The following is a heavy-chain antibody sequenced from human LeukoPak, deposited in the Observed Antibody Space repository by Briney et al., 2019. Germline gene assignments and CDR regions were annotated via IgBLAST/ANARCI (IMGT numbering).Heavy chain of an antibody. CDR3: AKGGELLPIFDY. D-gene: IGHD1-26*01. CDR1: GFTLTNYW. Sequence: GGSLRLSCAASGFTLTNYWMQWVRQAPGKGLEWVSAISGSGGSTYYADSVKGRFTISRDNSKNTLYLQMNSLRAEDTAVYHCAKGGELLPIFDYWGQGTLVTVSS. J-gene: IGHJ4*02. CDR2: ISGSGGST. V-gene: IGHV3-23*01.